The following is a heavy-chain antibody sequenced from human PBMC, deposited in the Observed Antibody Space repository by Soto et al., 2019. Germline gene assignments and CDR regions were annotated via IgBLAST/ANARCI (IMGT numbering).Heavy chain of an antibody. J-gene: IGHJ6*02. CDR3: ARVGSSSSDYYYYYGMDV. V-gene: IGHV4-34*01. CDR1: GGSFSGYY. CDR2: INHSGST. Sequence: KPSETLSLTCAVYGGSFSGYYWSWIRQPPGKGLEWIGEINHSGSTNYNPSLKSRVTISVDTSKNQFSLKLSSVTAADTAVYYCARVGSSSSDYYYYYGMDVWGQGTTVTVSS. D-gene: IGHD6-6*01.